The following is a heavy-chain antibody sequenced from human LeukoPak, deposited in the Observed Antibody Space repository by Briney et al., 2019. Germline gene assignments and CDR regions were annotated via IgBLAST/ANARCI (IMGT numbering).Heavy chain of an antibody. D-gene: IGHD3-16*01. V-gene: IGHV4-39*01. CDR2: IYYSVST. J-gene: IGHJ5*02. Sequence: SETLSLTCTVSGGSISSSSYYWGWIRQPPGKGLEWIGSIYYSVSTYYNPSLKSRVTISVDTSKNQFSLKLSSVTAADTAVYYCARAFGGWFDPWGQGTLVTVSS. CDR1: GGSISSSSYY. CDR3: ARAFGGWFDP.